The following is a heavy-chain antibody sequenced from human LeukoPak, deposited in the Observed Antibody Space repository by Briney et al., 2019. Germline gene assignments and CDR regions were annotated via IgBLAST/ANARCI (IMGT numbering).Heavy chain of an antibody. Sequence: GGSLRLSCAASGFTFNTYAMTWVRQAPGKGLEWVSGISGSGGGTYYAVSVKGRFTISRDNSKNTLYLQMNSLRAEDTALYYCAKDFHFDRWGQGTLVTVSS. CDR1: GFTFNTYA. V-gene: IGHV3-23*01. CDR2: ISGSGGGT. CDR3: AKDFHFDR. J-gene: IGHJ4*02.